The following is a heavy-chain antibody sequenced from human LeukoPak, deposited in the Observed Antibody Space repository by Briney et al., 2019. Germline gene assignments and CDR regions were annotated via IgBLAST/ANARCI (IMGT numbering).Heavy chain of an antibody. CDR3: ARALGHILTGYYDY. J-gene: IGHJ4*02. CDR1: GFTFSSYS. V-gene: IGHV3-21*01. D-gene: IGHD3-9*01. CDR2: ISSSSSYI. Sequence: GGSLRLSCAASGFTFSSYSTNWVRQAPGKGLEWVSSISSSSSYIYYADSVKGRFTISRDNAKNSLYLQMNSLRAEDTAVYYCARALGHILTGYYDYWGQGTLVTVSS.